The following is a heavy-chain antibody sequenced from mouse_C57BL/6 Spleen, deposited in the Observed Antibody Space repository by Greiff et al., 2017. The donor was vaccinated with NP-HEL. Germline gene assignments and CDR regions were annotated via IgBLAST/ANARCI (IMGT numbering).Heavy chain of an antibody. J-gene: IGHJ3*01. D-gene: IGHD2-4*01. V-gene: IGHV1-59*01. Sequence: QVQLQQSGAELVRPGTSVKLSCKASGYTFTSYWMHWVKQRPGQGLEWIGVIDPSDSYTNYNQKFKGKATLTVDTSSSTAYMQLSSLTSEDSAVYYCARDDYDFFAYWGQGTLVTVSA. CDR2: IDPSDSYT. CDR3: ARDDYDFFAY. CDR1: GYTFTSYW.